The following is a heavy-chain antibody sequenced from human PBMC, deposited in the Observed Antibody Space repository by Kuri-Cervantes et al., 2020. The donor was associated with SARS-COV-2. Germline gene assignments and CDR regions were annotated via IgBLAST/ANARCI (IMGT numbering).Heavy chain of an antibody. CDR1: GFTFSSYA. V-gene: IGHV3-30-3*02. CDR3: AKSRLTMVRGVITWDFDY. CDR2: ISYDGSNK. D-gene: IGHD3-10*01. Sequence: GGALRLSCAASGFTFSSYAMHWVRQAPGKGLEWVAVISYDGSNKYYADSVKGRFTISRDNSKNTLYLQMNSLRAEDTAVYYCAKSRLTMVRGVITWDFDYWGQGTLVTVSS. J-gene: IGHJ4*02.